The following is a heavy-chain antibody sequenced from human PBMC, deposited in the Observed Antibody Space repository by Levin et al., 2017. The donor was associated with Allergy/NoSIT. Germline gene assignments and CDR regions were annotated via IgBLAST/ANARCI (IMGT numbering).Heavy chain of an antibody. V-gene: IGHV1-24*01. Sequence: ASVKVSCKVSGYTLTELSMHWVRQAPGKGLEWMGGFDPEDGETIYAQKFQGRVTMTEDTSTDTAYMELSSLRSEDTAVYYCATSNQQDYYDSSGYADAFDIWGQGTMVTVSS. D-gene: IGHD3-22*01. CDR3: ATSNQQDYYDSSGYADAFDI. CDR2: FDPEDGET. CDR1: GYTLTELS. J-gene: IGHJ3*02.